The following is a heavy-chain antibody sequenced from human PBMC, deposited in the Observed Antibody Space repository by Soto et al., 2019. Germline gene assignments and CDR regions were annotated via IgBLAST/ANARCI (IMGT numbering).Heavy chain of an antibody. Sequence: PSETLSLTCSVSGDSVSSDAYYWTWIRQPTGKTLEWVGFILSSGGTSTNPSLRSRLSMSVDTARNQFSMRLTSVTAADTGVYFCARARYYDWCFDLWGLGTPVTVSS. D-gene: IGHD3-9*01. CDR2: ILSSGGT. J-gene: IGHJ4*02. V-gene: IGHV4-61*08. CDR1: GDSVSSDAYY. CDR3: ARARYYDWCFDL.